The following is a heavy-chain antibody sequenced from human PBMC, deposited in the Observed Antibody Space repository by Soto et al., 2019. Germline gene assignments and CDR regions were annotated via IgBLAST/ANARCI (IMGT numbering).Heavy chain of an antibody. J-gene: IGHJ4*02. CDR3: AKDKPGSGWSWDY. V-gene: IGHV3-7*01. CDR2: ITGDGSVK. D-gene: IGHD6-19*01. CDR1: GFIFDNYW. Sequence: EVQLVESGGGLVQPGGSLRLSCTTSGFIFDNYWMGWVRQAPGKGLEWVASITGDGSVKYYVDSVKGRLTISRDNAKNSLSLQMNSLGVEDTAVYYCAKDKPGSGWSWDYWGQGTLVTVSS.